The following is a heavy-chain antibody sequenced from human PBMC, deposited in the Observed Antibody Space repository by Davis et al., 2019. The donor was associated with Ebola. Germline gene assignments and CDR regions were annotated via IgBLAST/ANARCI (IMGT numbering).Heavy chain of an antibody. CDR1: GFAFSDYV. V-gene: IGHV3-23*01. D-gene: IGHD1/OR15-1a*01. CDR3: AKSRSSVDTNWYRGFDY. Sequence: GESLKISCAASGFAFSDYVMSWVRQAPGKGPEWVSSIRGSSGGTYYADSVKGRFTISRDNSKNTLYLQMNSLRAEDTAVYYCAKSRSSVDTNWYRGFDYWGQGTLVTVSS. CDR2: IRGSSGGT. J-gene: IGHJ4*02.